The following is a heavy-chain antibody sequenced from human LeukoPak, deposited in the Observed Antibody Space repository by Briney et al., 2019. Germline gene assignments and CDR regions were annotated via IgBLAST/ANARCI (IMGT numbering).Heavy chain of an antibody. V-gene: IGHV4-59*01. CDR2: IYNGGST. CDR3: ARLVLEWLSIAAAGTSPIYFMDV. J-gene: IGHJ6*03. CDR1: GCSISSYY. D-gene: IGHD6-13*01. Sequence: PSETLSLTSTDSGCSISSYYWSWIRQPPGKGLEWMVYIYNGGSTNYNPSLKSRLTISVDTSNNDFFLKRSSVTAADTAVYYCARLVLEWLSIAAAGTSPIYFMDVWGKGTTVTVSS.